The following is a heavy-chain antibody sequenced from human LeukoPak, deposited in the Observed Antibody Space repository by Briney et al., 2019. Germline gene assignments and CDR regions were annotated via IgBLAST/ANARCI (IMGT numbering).Heavy chain of an antibody. V-gene: IGHV1-2*02. D-gene: IGHD2-15*01. CDR3: ARERVVAPYNWFDP. J-gene: IGHJ5*02. CDR1: GYTFTGYY. Sequence: ASVKVSCKASGYTFTGYYMHWVRQAPGQGLEWMGWINPNSGGTNYAQKFQGRVTMTRDTSISTAHMELSRLRSDDTAVYYCARERVVAPYNWFDPWGQGTPVTVSS. CDR2: INPNSGGT.